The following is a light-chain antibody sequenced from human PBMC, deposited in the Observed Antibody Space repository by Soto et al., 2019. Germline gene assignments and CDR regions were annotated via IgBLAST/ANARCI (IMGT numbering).Light chain of an antibody. V-gene: IGKV3-11*01. J-gene: IGKJ5*01. Sequence: EIVLTQSPATLSLSPGERATLSCRASQSIRKSLAWYQQKPGQTPRLLIYYASNRAAGIPARFSGSGSGTDFTLTITSLEPGDFAVYYCQQRCELPPVATFGQGTRLEIK. CDR1: QSIRKS. CDR2: YAS. CDR3: QQRCELPPVAT.